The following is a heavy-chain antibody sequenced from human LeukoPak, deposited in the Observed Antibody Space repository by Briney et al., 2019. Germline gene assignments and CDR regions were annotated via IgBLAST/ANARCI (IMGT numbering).Heavy chain of an antibody. J-gene: IGHJ4*02. V-gene: IGHV5-51*01. CDR2: IYAGDSDT. CDR3: ARVGYCTSSSCYEEFDH. D-gene: IGHD2-2*01. CDR1: GYRFTSYW. Sequence: GESLKISCKGSGYRFTSYWIGWVRQMPGKGLEWMGIIYAGDSDTRYSPSLQGQVTISADKSISTAYLQWSSLKASDTAMYYCARVGYCTSSSCYEEFDHWGQGTLVTVSS.